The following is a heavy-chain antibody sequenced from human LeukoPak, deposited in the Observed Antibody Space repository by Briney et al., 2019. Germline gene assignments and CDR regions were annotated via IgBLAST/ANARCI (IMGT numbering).Heavy chain of an antibody. CDR2: IIPILGIA. CDR3: ARSLGKGSSIY. V-gene: IGHV1-69*04. Sequence: SVKVSCKASGGTFSSYAISWVRQAPGQGLEWMGRIIPILGIANYAQKLQGRVTMTTDTSTSTAYMELRSLRSDDTAVYYCARSLGKGSSIYWGQGTLVTVSS. CDR1: GGTFSSYA. J-gene: IGHJ4*02. D-gene: IGHD6-6*01.